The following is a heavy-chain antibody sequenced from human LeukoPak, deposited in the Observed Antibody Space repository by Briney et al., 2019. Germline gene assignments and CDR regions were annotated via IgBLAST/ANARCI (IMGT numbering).Heavy chain of an antibody. CDR2: ISSSSSYI. Sequence: GGSLRLSCAASGFTFSSYSMNWVRQAPGKGLEWVSSISSSSSYIYYADSVKGRFTISRDNAKNSLYLQMNSLRAEDTAVYCCARALGVAAALGPYYFDYWGQGTLVTVSS. CDR1: GFTFSSYS. J-gene: IGHJ4*02. D-gene: IGHD6-13*01. CDR3: ARALGVAAALGPYYFDY. V-gene: IGHV3-21*01.